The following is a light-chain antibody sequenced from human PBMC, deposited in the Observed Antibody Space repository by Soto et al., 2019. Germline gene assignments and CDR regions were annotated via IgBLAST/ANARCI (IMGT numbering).Light chain of an antibody. J-gene: IGKJ4*01. CDR3: QQLNSYPLT. CDR2: AAS. Sequence: DIQLTQSPSFLSASVGDSVTITCRASQGIGSYLAWYQQKPGKAPKLLIYAASTLQSGVPSRFSGSGSGTEFTLTSSSLQAEDFASYYCQQLNSYPLTFGGGTKVDIK. CDR1: QGIGSY. V-gene: IGKV1-9*01.